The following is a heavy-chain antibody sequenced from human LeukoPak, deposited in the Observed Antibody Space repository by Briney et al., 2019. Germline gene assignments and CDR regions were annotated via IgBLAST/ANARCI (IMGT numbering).Heavy chain of an antibody. J-gene: IGHJ4*02. Sequence: ASVKVSCKASGYTFTGYYMHWVRQAPGQGLEWMGWINPNSGGTNYAQKFQGRVTMTRDTSISTAYMELSRLRSDDTAVYYCALTIAVAGIFDYWGQGTLVTVSS. V-gene: IGHV1-2*02. CDR2: INPNSGGT. CDR1: GYTFTGYY. CDR3: ALTIAVAGIFDY. D-gene: IGHD6-19*01.